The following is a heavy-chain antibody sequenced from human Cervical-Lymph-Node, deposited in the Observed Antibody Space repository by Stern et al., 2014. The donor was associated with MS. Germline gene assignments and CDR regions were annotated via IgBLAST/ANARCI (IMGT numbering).Heavy chain of an antibody. CDR2: IVPIFEKS. J-gene: IGHJ5*02. D-gene: IGHD4-23*01. V-gene: IGHV1-69*01. CDR1: GATFSTNG. Sequence: VQLVQSGAEVKKPGSSVKVSCKVSGATFSTNGISWVRQGPGQGLAWMGAIVPIFEKSNYAQKFRGRVSITADESTNTAYMELTSLTSEDTGVYYCAREHHGGNFAAWGQGTLVTVSS. CDR3: AREHHGGNFAA.